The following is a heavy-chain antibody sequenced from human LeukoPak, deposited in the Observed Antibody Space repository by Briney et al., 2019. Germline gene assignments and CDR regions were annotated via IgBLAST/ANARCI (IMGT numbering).Heavy chain of an antibody. CDR1: GFTFRNSY. Sequence: PGGSLRLSCAASGFTFRNSYMSWVRQAPGKGLEWVACMNHDGSDQSHVDSVRGRFTISRDNAKNSLYLQMNSLRVEDTAVYYCARAAVYCSSSTCHTNFDSWGQGTLVTVSS. CDR3: ARAAVYCSSSTCHTNFDS. J-gene: IGHJ4*02. V-gene: IGHV3-7*01. CDR2: MNHDGSDQ. D-gene: IGHD2-2*01.